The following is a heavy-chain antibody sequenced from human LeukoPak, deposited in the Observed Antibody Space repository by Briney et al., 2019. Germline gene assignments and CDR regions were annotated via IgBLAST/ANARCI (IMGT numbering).Heavy chain of an antibody. CDR2: ISGSGGST. V-gene: IGHV3-23*01. J-gene: IGHJ4*02. D-gene: IGHD6-6*01. CDR1: GFTFSNYA. Sequence: GGSLRLSCAASGFTFSNYAMSWVRQAPGKGLEWVSGISGSGGSTYYADSVKGRFAISRDNSKNTLYLQMNSLRAEDTAVYYCAKDRTTAARIFDYWGQGTLVTVSS. CDR3: AKDRTTAARIFDY.